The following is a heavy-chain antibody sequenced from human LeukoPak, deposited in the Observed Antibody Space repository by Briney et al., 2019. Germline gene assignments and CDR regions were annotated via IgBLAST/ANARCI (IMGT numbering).Heavy chain of an antibody. CDR2: IYYIGST. J-gene: IGHJ3*02. CDR3: ARFPGYYYDSSGYNDAFDI. Sequence: SETLSLTCTVSGGSISSYYWSWIRQPPGKGLEWIGYIYYIGSTNYNPSLKSRVTISVDTSKNQFSLKLSSVTAADTAVYYCARFPGYYYDSSGYNDAFDIWGQGTMVTVSS. CDR1: GGSISSYY. V-gene: IGHV4-59*01. D-gene: IGHD3-22*01.